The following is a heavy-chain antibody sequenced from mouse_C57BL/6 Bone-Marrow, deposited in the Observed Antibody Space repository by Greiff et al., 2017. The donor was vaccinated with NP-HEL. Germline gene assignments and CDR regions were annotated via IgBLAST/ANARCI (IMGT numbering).Heavy chain of an antibody. CDR2: IYIGNGYT. D-gene: IGHD1-1*01. CDR1: GYTFTSYG. Sequence: VQLKESGAELVRPGSSVKMSCKTSGYTFTSYGINWVKQRPGQGLEWIGYIYIGNGYTEYNEKFKGKATLTSDTSSSTAYMQLSSLTSEDSAIYFCASDYYGSSPHYFDYWGQGTTLTVSS. CDR3: ASDYYGSSPHYFDY. V-gene: IGHV1-58*01. J-gene: IGHJ2*01.